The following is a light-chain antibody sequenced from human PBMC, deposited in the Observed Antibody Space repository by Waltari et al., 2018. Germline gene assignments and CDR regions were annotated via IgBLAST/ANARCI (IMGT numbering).Light chain of an antibody. V-gene: IGLV3-21*01. CDR2: YDS. CDR1: NIGSKS. Sequence: SYVLTQPPSVSVAPGETARITCGGNNIGSKSVHWYRQKPGPAPQLIISYDSDRPSGIPGRFSGSNSGDTATLTISRVEAGDEADYYCQVWDANNEPGVFGTGTEVTVL. J-gene: IGLJ1*01. CDR3: QVWDANNEPGV.